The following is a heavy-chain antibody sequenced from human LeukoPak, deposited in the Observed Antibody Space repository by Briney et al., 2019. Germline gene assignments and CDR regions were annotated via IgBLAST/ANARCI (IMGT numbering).Heavy chain of an antibody. J-gene: IGHJ4*02. D-gene: IGHD3-22*01. V-gene: IGHV3-30-3*01. CDR1: GFTFSSYA. CDR3: AREKLSFFDSSGYFDY. CDR2: ISYDGSNK. Sequence: GGSLRLSCAASGFTFSSYAMHWVRQAPGKGLEWVAVISYDGSNKYYADSVKGRFTISRDNSKNTLYLQMSSLRAEDTAVYYCAREKLSFFDSSGYFDYWGQGTLVTVSS.